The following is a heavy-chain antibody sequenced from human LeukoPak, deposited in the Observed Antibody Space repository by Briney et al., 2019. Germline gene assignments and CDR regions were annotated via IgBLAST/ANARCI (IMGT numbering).Heavy chain of an antibody. CDR2: INPNSGGT. CDR1: GYTFTDYF. V-gene: IGHV1-2*02. D-gene: IGHD1-26*01. J-gene: IGHJ3*02. CDR3: ARGGRKTYDGFDI. Sequence: ASVKVSCKASGYTFTDYFMHCVRQAPGQGLEWVGWINPNSGGTKYAQKFQGRVTMTRDTSISTAYMDLSRLTSDDTAMYYCARGGRKTYDGFDIWGQGTMVTVS.